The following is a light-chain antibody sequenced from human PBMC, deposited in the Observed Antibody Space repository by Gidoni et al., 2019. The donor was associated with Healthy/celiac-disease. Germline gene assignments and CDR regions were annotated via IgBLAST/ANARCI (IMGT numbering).Light chain of an antibody. CDR3: RQYYSTPPMYT. Sequence: DIVMTQSPDSLAVSLGERATINCKSSQSVLYSSNNKNYLAWYQQKPGQPPRLLIYWASTRESGVPDRFSGSGSGTDFTLTISSLQAEDVAVYYCRQYYSTPPMYTFGQXTKLEIK. CDR1: QSVLYSSNNKNY. CDR2: WAS. V-gene: IGKV4-1*01. J-gene: IGKJ2*01.